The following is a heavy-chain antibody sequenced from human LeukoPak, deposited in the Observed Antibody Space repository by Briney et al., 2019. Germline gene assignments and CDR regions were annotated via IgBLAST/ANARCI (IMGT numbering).Heavy chain of an antibody. CDR1: GFTFSSYA. D-gene: IGHD3-22*01. CDR3: AKVVDAYYYDSSGSDAFDI. J-gene: IGHJ3*02. CDR2: ISGSGGST. Sequence: GGSLRLSCAASGFTFSSYAMSWVRQAPGKGLEGVSAISGSGGSTYYADSVKGRFTISRDNSKNTLYLQMNSLRAEDTAVYYCAKVVDAYYYDSSGSDAFDIWGQGTMVTVSS. V-gene: IGHV3-23*01.